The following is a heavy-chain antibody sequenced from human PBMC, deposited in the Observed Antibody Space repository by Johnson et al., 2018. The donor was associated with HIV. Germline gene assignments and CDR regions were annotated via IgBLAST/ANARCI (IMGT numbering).Heavy chain of an antibody. CDR2: ISSSDSSI. V-gene: IGHV3-11*04. J-gene: IGHJ3*02. Sequence: QMLLVESGGGLVKPGGSLRLSCVASGFTFKDHYMSWIRQAPGKGLEWVSYISSSDSSIYYADSVKGRFTISRDNSKNRLYLQMNSLRAEDTAVYFCARGVKQQLSVVDAFDIWGQGTMVTVSS. CDR1: GFTFKDHY. D-gene: IGHD6-13*01. CDR3: ARGVKQQLSVVDAFDI.